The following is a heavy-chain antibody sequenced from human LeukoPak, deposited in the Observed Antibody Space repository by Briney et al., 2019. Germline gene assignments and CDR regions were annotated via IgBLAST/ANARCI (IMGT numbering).Heavy chain of an antibody. D-gene: IGHD2-2*01. CDR3: ARSGDIVVVPAAIQRYYYYGMDV. J-gene: IGHJ6*02. Sequence: ASVKVSCKASGYTFTSYYMHWVRQAPGQGLEWMGIIKPSGGSTSYAQKFQGRVTMTRDPSTSTVYMELSSLRSEDTAVYYCARSGDIVVVPAAIQRYYYYGMDVWGQGTTVTVSS. V-gene: IGHV1-46*01. CDR2: IKPSGGST. CDR1: GYTFTSYY.